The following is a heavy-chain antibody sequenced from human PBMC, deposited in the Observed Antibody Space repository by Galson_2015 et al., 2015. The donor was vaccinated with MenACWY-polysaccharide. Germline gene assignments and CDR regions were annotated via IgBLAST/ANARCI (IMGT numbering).Heavy chain of an antibody. D-gene: IGHD6-6*01. V-gene: IGHV4-39*01. CDR3: ARWDSSSLNFDY. CDR2: IYYDGST. Sequence: SETLSLTCPVSGGSISSSNYYWGWIRQPPGKGLEWIGTIYYDGSTYYNPSLKSRVTISVDTSNNQFSLKLSSVTAADTAVYYCARWDSSSLNFDYWGQGTLVTVSS. J-gene: IGHJ4*02. CDR1: GGSISSSNYY.